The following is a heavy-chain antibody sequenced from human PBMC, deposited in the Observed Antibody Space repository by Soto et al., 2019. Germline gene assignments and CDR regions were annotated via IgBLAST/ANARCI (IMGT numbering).Heavy chain of an antibody. CDR1: GFSLSTSGVG. J-gene: IGHJ4*02. CDR3: AHRLPGDKFDY. Sequence: QITLKESGPTLVKPTQTLTLTCTFSGFSLSTSGVGVGWIRQPPGKALEWLALIYWADDERYSPSLKSRLTITKETSKNQVVLTMTNMDPVDTATYYCAHRLPGDKFDYWGQGTLVTVSS. CDR2: IYWADDE. V-gene: IGHV2-5*02. D-gene: IGHD2-21*02.